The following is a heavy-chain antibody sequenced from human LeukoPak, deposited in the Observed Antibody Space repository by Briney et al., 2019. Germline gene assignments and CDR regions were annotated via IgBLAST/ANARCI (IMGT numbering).Heavy chain of an antibody. Sequence: ASVKVSCKASGYTFTSYGISWVRQAPGQGLEWMGWISAYNGNTNYAQKLQGRVTMTTDTSTSTAYMELRSLRSDDTAVYYCARDTAHCSGGSCYSPNWFDPWGQGTLVTVSS. CDR2: ISAYNGNT. D-gene: IGHD2-15*01. CDR1: GYTFTSYG. V-gene: IGHV1-18*01. J-gene: IGHJ5*02. CDR3: ARDTAHCSGGSCYSPNWFDP.